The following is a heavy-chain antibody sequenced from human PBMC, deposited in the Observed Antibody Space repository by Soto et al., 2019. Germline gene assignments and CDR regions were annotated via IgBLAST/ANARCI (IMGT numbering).Heavy chain of an antibody. D-gene: IGHD5-18*01. V-gene: IGHV3-30-3*01. Sequence: QVQLVESGGGVVQPGRSLRLSCAASGFAFDTYAIHWVRQPPGKGLEWVAVISEDGNSKYYADSVKGRFTISRDNSKNTNFLQMNSLRAVDTAVYYCAREGCSYGRNHFYFGMDVWGQGTTVTVAS. CDR2: ISEDGNSK. CDR3: AREGCSYGRNHFYFGMDV. J-gene: IGHJ6*02. CDR1: GFAFDTYA.